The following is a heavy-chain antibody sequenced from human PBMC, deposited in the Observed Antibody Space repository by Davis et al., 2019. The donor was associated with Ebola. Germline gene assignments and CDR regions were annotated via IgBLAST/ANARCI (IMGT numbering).Heavy chain of an antibody. CDR3: AKGHTLTGFLTPPFDY. CDR2: ITWNSGSI. J-gene: IGHJ4*02. D-gene: IGHD3-9*01. CDR1: GFTFSDHY. Sequence: SLKISCAASGFTFSDHYMSWVRQAPGKGLEWVSGITWNSGSIGYADSVKGRFTISRDNAKNSLYLQMNSLRPEDTALYYCAKGHTLTGFLTPPFDYWGQGTLVTVSS. V-gene: IGHV3-9*01.